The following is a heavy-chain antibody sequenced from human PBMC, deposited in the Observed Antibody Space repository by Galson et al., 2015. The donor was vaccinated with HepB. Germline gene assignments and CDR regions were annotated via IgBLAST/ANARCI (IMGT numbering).Heavy chain of an antibody. CDR2: SSSSSSYT. CDR1: GFTFSDYY. J-gene: IGHJ4*02. V-gene: IGHV3-11*06. D-gene: IGHD1-26*01. Sequence: SLRLSCAASGFTFSDYYMSWIRQAPGKGLEWVSYSSSSSSYTNYADSVKGRFTISRDNAKNSLYLQMNSLRAEDTAVYYCAREGGSYGFELDYWGQGTLVTVSS. CDR3: AREGGSYGFELDY.